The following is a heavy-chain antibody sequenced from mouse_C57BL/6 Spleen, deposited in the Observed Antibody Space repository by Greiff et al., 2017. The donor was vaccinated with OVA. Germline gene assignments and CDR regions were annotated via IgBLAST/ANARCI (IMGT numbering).Heavy chain of an antibody. Sequence: EVKVEESGGGLVQPGGSLKLSCAASGFTFSDYGMAWVRQAPRKGPEWVAFISNLAYSIYYADTVTGRFTISRENAKNTLYLEMSSLRSEDTAMYYCARGSNYVDYAMDYWGQGTSVTVSS. CDR2: ISNLAYSI. V-gene: IGHV5-15*04. D-gene: IGHD2-5*01. J-gene: IGHJ4*01. CDR3: ARGSNYVDYAMDY. CDR1: GFTFSDYG.